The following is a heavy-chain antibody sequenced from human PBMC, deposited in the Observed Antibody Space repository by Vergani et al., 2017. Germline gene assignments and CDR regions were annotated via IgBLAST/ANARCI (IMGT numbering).Heavy chain of an antibody. D-gene: IGHD2-15*01. CDR3: ARGLGGGVDY. CDR2: INHSGST. J-gene: IGHJ4*02. V-gene: IGHV4-34*01. CDR1: GGSFSGYY. Sequence: QVQLQQWGAGLLKPSETLSLTCAVYGGSFSGYYWSWIRQPPGKGLEWIGEINHSGSTNYNPSLKSRVTISVDTSKNQFSLKLSSVTAADTAVYYCARGLGGGVDYWGQGTLVTGSS.